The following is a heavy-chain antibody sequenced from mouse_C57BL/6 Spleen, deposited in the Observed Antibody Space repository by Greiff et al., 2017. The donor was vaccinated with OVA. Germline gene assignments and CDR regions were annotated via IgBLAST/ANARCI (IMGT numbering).Heavy chain of an antibody. Sequence: EVNLVESGGDLVKPGGSLKLSCAASGFTFSSYGMSWVRQTPDKRLEWVATISSGGSYTYYPDSVKGRFTISRDNAKNTLYLQMSSLKSEDTAMYYCARGGAGNAMDYWGQGTSVTVSS. V-gene: IGHV5-6*01. J-gene: IGHJ4*01. D-gene: IGHD4-1*01. CDR1: GFTFSSYG. CDR2: ISSGGSYT. CDR3: ARGGAGNAMDY.